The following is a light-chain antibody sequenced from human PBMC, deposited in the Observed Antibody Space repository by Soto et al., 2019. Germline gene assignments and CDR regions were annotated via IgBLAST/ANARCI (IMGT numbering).Light chain of an antibody. J-gene: IGLJ2*01. CDR2: RNN. Sequence: QSVLTQPPSASGTPGQRVTISCSGTSSNIGSNYVYWYQQLPGTAPKLLSYRNNQRPSGVPDRFSGSKSGTSASLAISGRRSEYEADYYCAAWDDSLSGVVFGGGTKLTLL. CDR3: AAWDDSLSGVV. CDR1: SSNIGSNY. V-gene: IGLV1-47*01.